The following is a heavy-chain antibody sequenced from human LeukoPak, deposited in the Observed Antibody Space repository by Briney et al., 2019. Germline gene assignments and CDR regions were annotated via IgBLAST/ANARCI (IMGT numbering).Heavy chain of an antibody. V-gene: IGHV5-51*01. J-gene: IGHJ5*02. CDR3: ARMRMSGATNNWFDP. CDR2: IYPGDSDT. D-gene: IGHD1-26*01. Sequence: PGESLKISCKGSGYSFTSYWIGWVRQMPGKGLEWMGIIYPGDSDTRYNPSFQDQVTISADKSISTAYLQWSSLKASDTAMYYCARMRMSGATNNWFDPWGQGTLVTVSS. CDR1: GYSFTSYW.